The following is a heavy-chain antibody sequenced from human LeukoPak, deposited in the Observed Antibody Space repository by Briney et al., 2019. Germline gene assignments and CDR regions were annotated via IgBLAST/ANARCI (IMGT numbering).Heavy chain of an antibody. CDR1: GGSFSDDS. Sequence: PSETLSLTCAVYGGSFSDDSWSWVRQRPGKGLEWIGEINHSGSTNYNPSLKSRVAISVDTSKNQFSLKLISVTAADTAVYYCARRGIPTARGWFDPWGQGTLVTVSS. V-gene: IGHV4-34*01. CDR2: INHSGST. CDR3: ARRGIPTARGWFDP. D-gene: IGHD2-2*01. J-gene: IGHJ5*02.